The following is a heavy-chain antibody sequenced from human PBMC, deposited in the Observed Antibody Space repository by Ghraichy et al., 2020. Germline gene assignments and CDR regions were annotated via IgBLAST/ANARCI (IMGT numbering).Heavy chain of an antibody. CDR1: GGSVNSITW. CDR2: IYHNGSA. Sequence: SETLSLTCAVSGGSVNSITWWSWVRQPPGRGLEWIGEIYHNGSANYNPSLKSRVTILVDISKNHFSLTLSSVTAADTAIYYCASAGYGSSRFDPWGQGTLVTVSS. J-gene: IGHJ5*02. D-gene: IGHD6-13*01. V-gene: IGHV4-4*02. CDR3: ASAGYGSSRFDP.